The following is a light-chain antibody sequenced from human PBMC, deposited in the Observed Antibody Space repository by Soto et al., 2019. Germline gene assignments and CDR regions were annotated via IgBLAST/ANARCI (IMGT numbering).Light chain of an antibody. CDR2: EAS. CDR3: QQYNVYSWT. J-gene: IGKJ1*01. V-gene: IGKV1-5*01. CDR1: QNINSW. Sequence: DIHMTQSPSTLSASVGDRVTITCRASQNINSWLAWYQQKPGKAPKLLIYEASSLEKGVPARFGGSGSGSEFTLTISSLQPDDFATYYCQQYNVYSWTSGQGTKVDIK.